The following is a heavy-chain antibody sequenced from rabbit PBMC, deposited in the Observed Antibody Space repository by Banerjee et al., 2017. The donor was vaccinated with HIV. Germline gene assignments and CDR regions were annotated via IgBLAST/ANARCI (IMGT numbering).Heavy chain of an antibody. CDR2: IYTGSGFT. CDR3: TRSYGYAGYAYATYL. J-gene: IGHJ4*01. Sequence: EESGGDLVKPEGSLTLACTASGFSFSSSYWICWVRQAPGKGLELIACIYTGSGFTFYASWAKGRFTISKTSSTTVTLQMTSLTATDTATYFCTRSYGYAGYAYATYLWGPGTLVTVS. V-gene: IGHV1S45*01. CDR1: GFSFSSSYW. D-gene: IGHD6-1*01.